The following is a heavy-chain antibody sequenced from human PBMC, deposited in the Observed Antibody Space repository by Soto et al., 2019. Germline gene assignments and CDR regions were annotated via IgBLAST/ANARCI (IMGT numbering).Heavy chain of an antibody. CDR3: ARSIFVEVGATSSDY. CDR2: ISAYNGNT. D-gene: IGHD1-26*01. Sequence: QVQLVQSGAEVKKPGASVKVSCKASGYTFTSYGISWVRQAPGQGLEWMGWISAYNGNTNYAQKHQRRATMTADTSTSTAHMELKSLRADDTAVYYCARSIFVEVGATSSDYWGQGTLVNVSS. J-gene: IGHJ4*02. V-gene: IGHV1-18*01. CDR1: GYTFTSYG.